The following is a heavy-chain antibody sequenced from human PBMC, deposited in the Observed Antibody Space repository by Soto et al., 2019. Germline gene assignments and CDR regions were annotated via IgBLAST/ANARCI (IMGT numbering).Heavy chain of an antibody. J-gene: IGHJ6*02. V-gene: IGHV3-48*01. CDR2: ISSSSSTI. CDR3: ARNTMVRGVMDHYCGMDV. CDR1: GSTFSSYS. D-gene: IGHD3-10*01. Sequence: EVQLVESGGGSVQPGGSLRLSCAASGSTFSSYSMNWVRQAPGKGLEWVSYISSSSSTIYYVDSVKGRFTISRDNAKNSLYLQMNSLRAEDTAVYYCARNTMVRGVMDHYCGMDVWGQGTTVTVSS.